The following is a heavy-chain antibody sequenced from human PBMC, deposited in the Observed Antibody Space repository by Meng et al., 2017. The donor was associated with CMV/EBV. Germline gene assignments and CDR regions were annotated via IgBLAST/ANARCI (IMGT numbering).Heavy chain of an antibody. V-gene: IGHV3-21*01. Sequence: EVQLVESGGGLVKPGGSLRLACEASGFTFSSYSMNWVRQAPGKGLEWVSSISSSSSYIYYADSVKGRFTISRDNAKNSLYLQMNSLRAEDTAVYYCARVYDSSGYYYYFDYWGQGTLVTVSS. CDR3: ARVYDSSGYYYYFDY. J-gene: IGHJ4*02. CDR2: ISSSSSYI. CDR1: GFTFSSYS. D-gene: IGHD3-22*01.